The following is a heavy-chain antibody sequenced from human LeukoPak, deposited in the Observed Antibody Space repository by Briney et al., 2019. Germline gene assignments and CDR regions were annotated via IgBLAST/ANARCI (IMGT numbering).Heavy chain of an antibody. V-gene: IGHV4-61*01. D-gene: IGHD3-22*01. CDR2: IYYSGST. CDR1: GGSVSSGSYY. CDR3: ARYYDTSDYYDY. Sequence: SETLSLTCTVSGGSVSSGSYYWSWIRQPPGKGLEWIGYIYYSGSTNYNPSLKSRVTISVDTSKNQLSLKLSSVTAADTAVYYCARYYDTSDYYDYWGQGTLVTVSS. J-gene: IGHJ4*02.